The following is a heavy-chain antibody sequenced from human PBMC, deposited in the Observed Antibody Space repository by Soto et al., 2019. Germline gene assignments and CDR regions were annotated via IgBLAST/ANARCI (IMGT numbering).Heavy chain of an antibody. CDR2: IYYRGNT. CDR3: AREGGGYCSGGSCQVDY. D-gene: IGHD2-15*01. CDR1: GGSISSNSYY. J-gene: IGHJ4*02. Sequence: QLQLQESGPGLVKPSETLSLTCTVSGGSISSNSYYWGWIRQPPGKGLEWIGSIYYRGNTYYNPSLKSRVTISVDTSKNQFSLKLSSVTAADTAVYYCAREGGGYCSGGSCQVDYWGQGTLVTVSS. V-gene: IGHV4-39*02.